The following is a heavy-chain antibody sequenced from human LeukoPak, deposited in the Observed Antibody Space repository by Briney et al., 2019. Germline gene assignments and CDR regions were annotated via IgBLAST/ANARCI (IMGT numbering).Heavy chain of an antibody. CDR3: ARRAYYYDSSGYYADY. CDR2: ISSSSSYI. V-gene: IGHV3-21*01. J-gene: IGHJ4*02. CDR1: GFTFSSYS. Sequence: GGSLRLSCAASGFTFSSYSMNWVCQAPGKGLEWVSSISSSSSYIYYADSVKGRFTISRDNAKNSLYLQMNSLGAEDTAVYYCARRAYYYDSSGYYADYWGQGTLVTVSS. D-gene: IGHD3-22*01.